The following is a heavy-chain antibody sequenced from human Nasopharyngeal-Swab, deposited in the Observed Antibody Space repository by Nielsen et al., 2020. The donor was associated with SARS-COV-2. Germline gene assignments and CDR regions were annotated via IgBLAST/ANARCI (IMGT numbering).Heavy chain of an antibody. J-gene: IGHJ5*02. V-gene: IGHV4-61*01. CDR2: IYYSGST. CDR1: DGSVSSGSYY. D-gene: IGHD3-10*01. CDR3: AREPSMVRGPFDP. Sequence: SETLSLTCTVSDGSVSSGSYYWSWIRQPPGKGLEWIGYIYYSGSTNYNPSLKSRVTISVDTSKNQFSLKLSSVTAADTAVYYCAREPSMVRGPFDPWGQGTLVTVS.